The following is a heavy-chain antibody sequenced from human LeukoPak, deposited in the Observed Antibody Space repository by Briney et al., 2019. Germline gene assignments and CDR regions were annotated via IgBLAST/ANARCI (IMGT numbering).Heavy chain of an antibody. D-gene: IGHD5-18*01. J-gene: IGHJ6*02. CDR2: ICANDGNT. CDR1: GLTFRNYA. CDR3: AKDTASGGYSYGGDYYGMDV. Sequence: PGGSLRLSCAASGLTFRNYAMSWVRQAPGKGLEWVSVICANDGNTYYADAVKGRFTISRDNSKDTLYLQMDSLRAEDTAVYYCAKDTASGGYSYGGDYYGMDVWGQGTTVTVSS. V-gene: IGHV3-23*01.